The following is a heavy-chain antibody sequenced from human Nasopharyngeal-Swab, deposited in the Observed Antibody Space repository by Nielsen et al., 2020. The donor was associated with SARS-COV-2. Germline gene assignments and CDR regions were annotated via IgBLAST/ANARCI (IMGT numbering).Heavy chain of an antibody. CDR2: IYPADSDT. Sequence: GESLKISCKGSGYSFTSYWISWVRQMPGKGLEWMGIIYPADSDTRYSPSFQDQVTISADKSITTAYLQWSSLKASDTAMYYCVGGPIAAADYYYGMDVWGQGTTVTVSS. CDR3: VGGPIAAADYYYGMDV. J-gene: IGHJ6*02. CDR1: GYSFTSYW. D-gene: IGHD6-13*01. V-gene: IGHV5-51*01.